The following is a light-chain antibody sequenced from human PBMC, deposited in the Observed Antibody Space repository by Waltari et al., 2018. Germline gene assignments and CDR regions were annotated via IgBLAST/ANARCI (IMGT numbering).Light chain of an antibody. J-gene: IGKJ5*01. CDR1: QSVDRY. CDR2: DTF. CDR3: QQRLNWPPVT. V-gene: IGKV3-11*01. Sequence: EVVLTQSPATLPLSPGERATLPCRASQSVDRYLAWYQQKPGQAPRLLIYDTFFRATGIPARFSGSGSGTDFTLTISSLEPEDFAVYYCQQRLNWPPVTFGQGTRLEIK.